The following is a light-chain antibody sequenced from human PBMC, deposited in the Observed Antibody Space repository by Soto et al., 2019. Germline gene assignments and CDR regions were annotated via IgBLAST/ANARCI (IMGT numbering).Light chain of an antibody. V-gene: IGKV3-15*01. J-gene: IGKJ4*01. Sequence: EIVMTQSPATLSVSPGERATLSCRASQSVSTNLAWYQQKPGQAPKLLLNAASVRATGIPARFSGSGSGTEFTITISTPPSEDFAVYYCQQDDEQPPTLSIGRSTKVEIK. CDR2: AAS. CDR3: QQDDEQPPTLS. CDR1: QSVSTN.